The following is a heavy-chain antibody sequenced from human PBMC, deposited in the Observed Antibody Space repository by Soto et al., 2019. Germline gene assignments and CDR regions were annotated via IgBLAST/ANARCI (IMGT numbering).Heavy chain of an antibody. D-gene: IGHD6-19*01. Sequence: QVLLQESGPGLVKPSGTLSLSCVVSGVSIGRNYYWGWVRQSPGKGLEWLGDMSHIGSVNYNPALKSRVTVSMAQTQNHFSLKLNSVTAVDTAVYYCASSLGWYAMDYWGQGTLVSVSS. CDR3: ASSLGWYAMDY. V-gene: IGHV4-4*02. J-gene: IGHJ4*02. CDR2: MSHIGSV. CDR1: GVSIGRNYY.